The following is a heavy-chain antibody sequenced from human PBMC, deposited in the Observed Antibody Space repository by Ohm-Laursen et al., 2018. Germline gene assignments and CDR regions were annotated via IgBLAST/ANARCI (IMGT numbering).Heavy chain of an antibody. CDR1: GDSISSSSYY. CDR2: IYYSGST. V-gene: IGHV4-39*01. CDR3: ARQQRLVRDY. J-gene: IGHJ4*02. D-gene: IGHD6-13*01. Sequence: SETLSLTCTVSGDSISSSSYYWGWIRQPPGKGLEWIGSIYYSGSTYYNPSLKSRVTISVDTSKNQFSLKLSSVTAADTAVYYCARQQRLVRDYWGQGTLVTVSS.